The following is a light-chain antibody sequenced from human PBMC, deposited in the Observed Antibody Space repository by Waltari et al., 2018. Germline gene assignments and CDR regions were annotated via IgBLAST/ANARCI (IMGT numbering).Light chain of an antibody. Sequence: QSALTQPRSVSGSPGQAVTIFCTGTGSDVGDYDYVSWYQQPPGKVPKLVIYDVTKRPSGVPDRFSGSRSGNSASLTISGLQAEDEADYYCCTYEGTWVFGGGTKLTVL. CDR2: DVT. V-gene: IGLV2-11*01. J-gene: IGLJ3*02. CDR1: GSDVGDYDY. CDR3: CTYEGTWV.